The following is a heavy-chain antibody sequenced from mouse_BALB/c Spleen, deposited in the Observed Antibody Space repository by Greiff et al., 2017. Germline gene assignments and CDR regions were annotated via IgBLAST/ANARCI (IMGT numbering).Heavy chain of an antibody. J-gene: IGHJ4*01. V-gene: IGHV5-6-5*01. CDR2: ISSGGST. CDR3: ARIREMDY. CDR1: GFTFSSYA. Sequence: EVQVVESGGGLVKPGGSLKLSCAASGFTFSSYAMSWVRQTPEKRLEWVASISSGGSTYYPDSVKGRFTISRDNARNILYLQMSSLRSEDTAMYYCARIREMDYWGQGTSVTVSS.